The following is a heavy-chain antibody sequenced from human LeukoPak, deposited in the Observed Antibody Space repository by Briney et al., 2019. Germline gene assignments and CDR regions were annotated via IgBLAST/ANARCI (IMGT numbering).Heavy chain of an antibody. CDR2: IYTGGST. CDR1: GGSISSGRYY. CDR3: ARADYSSTWSHDYYYMDV. J-gene: IGHJ6*03. Sequence: PSETLSLTCTVSGGSISSGRYYWNWIRQPAGKGLEWIGRIYTGGSTNYNPSLKSRVTISVDTSKNQFSLKLSSVTAADTAVYYCARADYSSTWSHDYYYMDVWGKGTTVTVSS. V-gene: IGHV4-61*02. D-gene: IGHD6-13*01.